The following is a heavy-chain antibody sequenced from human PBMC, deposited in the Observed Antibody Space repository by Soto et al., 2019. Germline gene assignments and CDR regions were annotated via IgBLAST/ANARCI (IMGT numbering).Heavy chain of an antibody. CDR3: ARGDYYDSSGGANSFDI. D-gene: IGHD3-22*01. Sequence: GGSLRLSCAASGFTFSDYYMSWVRQAPGKGLEWVSYISSSSSYTNYADSVKSRFTISRDNAKNSLYLQMNSLRAEDTAVYYCARGDYYDSSGGANSFDIWGQGTMVTVSS. CDR1: GFTFSDYY. J-gene: IGHJ3*02. V-gene: IGHV3-11*06. CDR2: ISSSSSYT.